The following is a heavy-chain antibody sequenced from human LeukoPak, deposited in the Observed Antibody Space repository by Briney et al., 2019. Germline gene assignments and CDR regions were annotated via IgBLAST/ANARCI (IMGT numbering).Heavy chain of an antibody. CDR1: GFTFSSYS. CDR3: ARDRPGDSHFDY. CDR2: ISFSSSTI. D-gene: IGHD2-21*01. V-gene: IGHV3-48*01. Sequence: GGSLRLSCAASGFTFSSYSMNWVRQAPGEGLEWISYISFSSSTIYYADSVKGRFTISRDNGKNSLYLQMDSLRAEDTAAYYCARDRPGDSHFDYWGQGTLVTVSS. J-gene: IGHJ4*01.